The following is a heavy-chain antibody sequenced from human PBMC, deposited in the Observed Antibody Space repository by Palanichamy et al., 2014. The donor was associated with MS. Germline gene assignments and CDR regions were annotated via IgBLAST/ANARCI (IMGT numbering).Heavy chain of an antibody. V-gene: IGHV1-69*02. CDR2: IIPILGIA. CDR1: GGTFSSYT. J-gene: IGHJ4*02. CDR3: ARTVRDLVGASPIRFDY. D-gene: IGHD1-26*01. Sequence: QVQLVQSGAEVKKPGSSVKVSCKASGGTFSSYTISWVRQAPGQGLEWMGRIIPILGIANYAQKFQGRVTITADKSTSTAYMELSSLRSEDTAVYYCARTVRDLVGASPIRFDYWGQGTLVTVSS.